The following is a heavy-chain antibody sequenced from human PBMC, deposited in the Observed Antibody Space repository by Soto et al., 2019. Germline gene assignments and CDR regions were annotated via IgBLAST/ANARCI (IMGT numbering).Heavy chain of an antibody. CDR3: ARGGYYDSSGSRNYYYYGMNV. D-gene: IGHD3-22*01. CDR1: GYRFTSYG. CDR2: ISAYDGNT. J-gene: IGHJ6*02. V-gene: IGHV1-18*01. Sequence: QAQLVQSGAEVKRPGASVKVSCRASGYRFTSYGINWVRQAPGQGLEWLGWISAYDGNTNYAQILQGRVSMTTDTSANTAYMEPRSLRADDTAMYYCARGGYYDSSGSRNYYYYGMNVWGQGTTVTVSS.